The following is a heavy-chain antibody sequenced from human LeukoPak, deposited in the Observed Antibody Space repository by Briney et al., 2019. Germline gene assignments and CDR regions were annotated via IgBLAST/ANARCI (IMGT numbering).Heavy chain of an antibody. Sequence: GGSLRLSCAASGFTFSSYTMSWVRQAPGKGLEWVSGISVSGGSTYYTDSVEGRFTISRDDSKSTLNLQMNSLRADDTAVYYCARWDGYGDYWGQGTLVTVSS. D-gene: IGHD5-24*01. CDR2: ISVSGGST. J-gene: IGHJ4*02. CDR1: GFTFSSYT. V-gene: IGHV3-23*01. CDR3: ARWDGYGDY.